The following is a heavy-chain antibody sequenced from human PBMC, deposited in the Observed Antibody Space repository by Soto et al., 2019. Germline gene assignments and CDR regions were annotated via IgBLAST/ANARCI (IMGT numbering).Heavy chain of an antibody. V-gene: IGHV1-69*12. CDR2: IIPIFGTA. J-gene: IGHJ6*02. CDR3: ASPPNESSGYYYGMDV. D-gene: IGHD6-19*01. CDR1: GGTFSSYA. Sequence: QVQLVQSGAEVKKPGSSVKVSRKASGGTFSSYAISWVRQAPGQGLEWMGGIIPIFGTANYAQKFQGRVTITADESTSTAYMELSSLRSEDTAVYYCASPPNESSGYYYGMDVWGQGTTVTVSS.